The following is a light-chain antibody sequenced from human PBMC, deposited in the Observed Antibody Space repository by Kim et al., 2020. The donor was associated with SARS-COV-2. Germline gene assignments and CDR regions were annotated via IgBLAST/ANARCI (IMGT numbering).Light chain of an antibody. CDR3: AAWDDRLNVV. CDR2: NNG. CDR1: TSNIGRNA. V-gene: IGLV1-44*01. Sequence: PGQKVTLSCSGGTSNIGRNAVNWYQQLPGTAPTPLIYNNGQRPSGVPDRFSGSKSGTSASLDISGLQSEDEADYYCAAWDDRLNVVFGGGTQLTVL. J-gene: IGLJ2*01.